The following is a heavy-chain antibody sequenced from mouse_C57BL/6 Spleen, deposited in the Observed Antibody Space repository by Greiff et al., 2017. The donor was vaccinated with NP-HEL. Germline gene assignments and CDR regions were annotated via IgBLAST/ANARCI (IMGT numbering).Heavy chain of an antibody. Sequence: EVQLQQSGAELVRPGASVKLSCTASGFNIKDDYMHWVKQRPEQGLEWIGWIDPENGDTEYASKFQGKATITADTSSNTAYLQLSSLTSEDTAVYYCTTKTTVVATDWDLDYWGQGTTLTVSS. CDR3: TTKTTVVATDWDLDY. CDR1: GFNIKDDY. J-gene: IGHJ2*01. CDR2: IDPENGDT. V-gene: IGHV14-4*01. D-gene: IGHD1-1*01.